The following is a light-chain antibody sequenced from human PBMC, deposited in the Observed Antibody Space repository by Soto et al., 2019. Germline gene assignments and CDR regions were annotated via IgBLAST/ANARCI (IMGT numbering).Light chain of an antibody. CDR3: ATWDGSLKTLL. CDR2: DNT. V-gene: IGLV1-51*01. J-gene: IGLJ2*01. Sequence: QSVLTQPPSVSAAPGQKVNISCSGSSSNIGNNYVSWDQQFPGTAPKLLIFDNTQRPSEIPDRFSGSQSGTSATLAISGLQTGDEADYYCATWDGSLKTLLFGGGTKLTVL. CDR1: SSNIGNNY.